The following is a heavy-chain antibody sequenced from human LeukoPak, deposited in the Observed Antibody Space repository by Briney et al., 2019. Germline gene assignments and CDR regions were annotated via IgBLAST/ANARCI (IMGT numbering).Heavy chain of an antibody. CDR1: GSGFSFSNAW. CDR2: IKSKGDGGTT. D-gene: IGHD6-13*01. J-gene: IGHJ4*02. CDR3: STDWYDY. Sequence: PGGSLRLSCAASGSGFSFSNAWMTWVRQAPGKGLEWVGRIKSKGDGGTTDYAASVKGRFTMSRDDSKSTLYLQMNSLKVEDTAIYYCSTDWYDYWGQGTLVTVSS. V-gene: IGHV3-15*01.